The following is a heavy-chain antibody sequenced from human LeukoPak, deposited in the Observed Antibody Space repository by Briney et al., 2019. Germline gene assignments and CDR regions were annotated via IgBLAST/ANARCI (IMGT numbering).Heavy chain of an antibody. CDR3: AKAGSRVGATLPTTYYFDY. D-gene: IGHD1-26*01. Sequence: GGSLRLSCAASGFTFSSYGMHWVRQAPGKGLEWVAFIRYDGSNKYYADSVKGRFTISRDNSKNTLYLQMNSLRAEDTAVYYCAKAGSRVGATLPTTYYFDYWGRGTLVTVSS. CDR1: GFTFSSYG. CDR2: IRYDGSNK. J-gene: IGHJ4*02. V-gene: IGHV3-30*02.